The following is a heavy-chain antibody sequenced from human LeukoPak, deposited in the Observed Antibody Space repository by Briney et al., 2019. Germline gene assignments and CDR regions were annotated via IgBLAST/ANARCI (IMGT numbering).Heavy chain of an antibody. Sequence: GGSLRLSCAASGFTFSSYSMNWVRQAPGKGLEWVSSISSSSSYIYYADSVKGRFTISRDNAKNSLYLQMNSLRAEDTAVYYCASWYSSGWPRVRWYFDLWGRGTLVTVSS. CDR2: ISSSSSYI. CDR1: GFTFSSYS. V-gene: IGHV3-21*01. CDR3: ASWYSSGWPRVRWYFDL. D-gene: IGHD6-19*01. J-gene: IGHJ2*01.